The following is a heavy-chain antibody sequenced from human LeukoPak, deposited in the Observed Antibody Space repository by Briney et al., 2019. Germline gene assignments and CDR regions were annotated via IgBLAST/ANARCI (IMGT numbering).Heavy chain of an antibody. Sequence: RSEGSLRLSCAASGNYWMHWVRQVPGKGLVWVSHINSDGSWTSYADSVKGRFTISKDNAKNTVYLQMNSLRAEDTAVYYCASTYGSGSYFLFDYWGQGTLVTVSS. CDR1: GNYW. CDR2: INSDGSWT. J-gene: IGHJ4*02. CDR3: ASTYGSGSYFLFDY. D-gene: IGHD3-10*01. V-gene: IGHV3-74*01.